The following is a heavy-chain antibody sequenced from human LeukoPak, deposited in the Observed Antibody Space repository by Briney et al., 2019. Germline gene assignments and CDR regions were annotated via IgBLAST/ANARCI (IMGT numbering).Heavy chain of an antibody. J-gene: IGHJ3*02. CDR2: ISYSGTT. CDR3: ARAAWRGSNSRDAFDI. D-gene: IGHD4-23*01. CDR1: GGSISSGGDY. V-gene: IGHV4-31*03. Sequence: SETLSLTCSVSGGSISSGGDYWSWIRQHPGKGLEWIGYISYSGTTYYSPSLQSRITISLDTSKNQFSLELSSVTAADTAVYYCARAAWRGSNSRDAFDIWGLGTVVTVSA.